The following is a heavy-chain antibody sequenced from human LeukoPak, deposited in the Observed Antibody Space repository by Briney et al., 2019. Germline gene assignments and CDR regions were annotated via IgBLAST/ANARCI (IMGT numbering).Heavy chain of an antibody. CDR3: ARSRGYTYGHKAIFDY. V-gene: IGHV1-2*02. CDR1: GYTFTGYH. Sequence: ASVKVSCKASGYTFTGYHMHWVRQAPGQGLEWMGWINPYTGGTSYAQKFQGGVNMTRDPSMSTVFLEVNRLRFDDTAIYYCARSRGYTYGHKAIFDYWGQGTLVTVSS. J-gene: IGHJ4*02. CDR2: INPYTGGT. D-gene: IGHD5-18*01.